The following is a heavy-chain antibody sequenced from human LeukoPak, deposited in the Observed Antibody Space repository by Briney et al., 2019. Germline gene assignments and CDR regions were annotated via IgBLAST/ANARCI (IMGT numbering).Heavy chain of an antibody. CDR1: GGSISSYY. D-gene: IGHD3-10*01. J-gene: IGHJ6*03. V-gene: IGHV4-4*07. Sequence: SETLSLTCTVSGGSISSYYWSWLRQPAGKGLEWIGRIYTSGSTNYNPSLKSRVTMSVDTSKNQFSLKLSSVTAADTAVYYCARVIGYYGSGSYYYYMDVWGKGTTVTISS. CDR3: ARVIGYYGSGSYYYYMDV. CDR2: IYTSGST.